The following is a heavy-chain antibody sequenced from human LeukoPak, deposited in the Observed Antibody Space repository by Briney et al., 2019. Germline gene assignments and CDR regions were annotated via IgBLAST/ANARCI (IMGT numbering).Heavy chain of an antibody. CDR1: GFTFSTYG. CDR3: ARAKVKQWLPADY. J-gene: IGHJ4*02. D-gene: IGHD6-19*01. CDR2: ISSSSTTV. Sequence: GGSLRLSCAASGFTFSTYGMNWVRQAPGKGLEWVSYISSSSTTVYYADSVKGRFTISRDNAKNSLSLQMNSLRAEDTAFYYCARAKVKQWLPADYWGQGTLATVSS. V-gene: IGHV3-48*04.